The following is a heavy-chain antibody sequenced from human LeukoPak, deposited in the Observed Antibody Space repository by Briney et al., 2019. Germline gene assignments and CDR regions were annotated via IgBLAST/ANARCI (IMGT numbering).Heavy chain of an antibody. V-gene: IGHV1-45*02. CDR3: ASAALHGEYSSSYFDY. CDR1: GYTFTYRY. CDR2: ITPFNGNT. D-gene: IGHD6-6*01. Sequence: SVKVSCKASGYTFTYRYLHWVRQAPGQALEWMGWITPFNGNTNYAQKFQDRVTITRDRSMSTAYMELSSLRSEDTAMYYCASAALHGEYSSSYFDYWGQGTLVTVSS. J-gene: IGHJ4*02.